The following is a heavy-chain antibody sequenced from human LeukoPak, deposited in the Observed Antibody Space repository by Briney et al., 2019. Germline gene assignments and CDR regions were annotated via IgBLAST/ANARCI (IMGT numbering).Heavy chain of an antibody. Sequence: PGGSLRLSCAASGFTFSSYWMHWVRRAPGKGLVWVSRINSDGSSTSYADSVKGRFTISRDNAKNTLYLQMNSLRAEDTTVYYCARDHIMGYDFWSGYYPWGQGTLVTVSS. CDR3: ARDHIMGYDFWSGYYP. D-gene: IGHD3-3*01. CDR1: GFTFSSYW. V-gene: IGHV3-74*01. CDR2: INSDGSST. J-gene: IGHJ5*02.